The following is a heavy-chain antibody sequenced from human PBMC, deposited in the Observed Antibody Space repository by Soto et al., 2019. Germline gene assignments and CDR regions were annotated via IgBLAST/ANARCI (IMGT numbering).Heavy chain of an antibody. CDR3: AGNRIQWTYGQNPYQQYGMDV. V-gene: IGHV1-18*01. CDR2: ISPYDGDT. J-gene: IGHJ6*02. Sequence: GASVKVSCKASGYTFTSYGITWVRQAPGQGLEWVGWISPYDGDTHQGHTLKCRVTITTVTYTRTANMEPRSLSSDDTSVYYGAGNRIQWTYGQNPYQQYGMDVGSQGIMVTVSS. D-gene: IGHD5-12*01. CDR1: GYTFTSYG.